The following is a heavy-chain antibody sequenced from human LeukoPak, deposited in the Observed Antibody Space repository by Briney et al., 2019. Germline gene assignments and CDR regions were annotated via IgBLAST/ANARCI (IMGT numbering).Heavy chain of an antibody. V-gene: IGHV1-69*04. D-gene: IGHD6-19*01. CDR1: GGTFSSYA. CDR3: AKTKTGERGYSSGWYWGARMDV. Sequence: GSSVKVSCKASGGTFSSYAISWVRQAPGQGLEWMGRIIPILGIANYAQKFQGRVTITADKSTSTAYMELSSLRSEDTAVYYCAKTKTGERGYSSGWYWGARMDVWGQGTTVTVSS. J-gene: IGHJ6*02. CDR2: IIPILGIA.